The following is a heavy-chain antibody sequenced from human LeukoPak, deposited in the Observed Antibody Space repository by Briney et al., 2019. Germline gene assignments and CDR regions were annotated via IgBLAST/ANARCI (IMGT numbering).Heavy chain of an antibody. CDR3: ATDRGWRTSGYYLYYFES. CDR1: GFILSGYF. Sequence: GSLRLSSAASGFILSGYFMSWVRQAPGKGVEWVASIKHDGSEEYYADSVRGRITISRDNTKSSLYLQMSSLRAEDTAVYYCATDRGWRTSGYYLYYFESWGQGTLVTVPS. J-gene: IGHJ4*02. D-gene: IGHD3-3*01. V-gene: IGHV3-7*01. CDR2: IKHDGSEE.